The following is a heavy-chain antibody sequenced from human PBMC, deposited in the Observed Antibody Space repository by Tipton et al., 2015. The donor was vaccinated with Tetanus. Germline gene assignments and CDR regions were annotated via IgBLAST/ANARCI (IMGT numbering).Heavy chain of an antibody. CDR1: GYSFTSYW. CDR3: ARLRTAAGTRALDY. Sequence: QLVQSGAEVKKLGESLKISCKGSGYSFTSYWIGWVRQVPGKGLEWMGIIYPGGSDTRYSPSFQGQVTISADKSSSTAYLQWSSLKASDTAMYYCARLRTAAGTRALDYWGQGTLVTVSS. V-gene: IGHV5-51*01. CDR2: IYPGGSDT. D-gene: IGHD6-13*01. J-gene: IGHJ4*02.